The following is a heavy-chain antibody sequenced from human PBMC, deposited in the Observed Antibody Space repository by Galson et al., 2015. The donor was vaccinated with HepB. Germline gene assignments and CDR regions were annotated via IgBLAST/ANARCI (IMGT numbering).Heavy chain of an antibody. Sequence: SLRLSCAASGFTFSSYGMHWVRQAPGKGLEWVAVISYDGSNKYYADSVKGRFTISRDNSKNTLYLQMNSLRAEDTAVYYCAKGVGATPYYYYGMDVWGQGTTVTVSS. CDR3: AKGVGATPYYYYGMDV. V-gene: IGHV3-30*18. CDR1: GFTFSSYG. D-gene: IGHD1-26*01. J-gene: IGHJ6*02. CDR2: ISYDGSNK.